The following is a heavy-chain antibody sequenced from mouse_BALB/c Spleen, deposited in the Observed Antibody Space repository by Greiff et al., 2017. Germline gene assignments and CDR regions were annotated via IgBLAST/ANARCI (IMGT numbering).Heavy chain of an antibody. J-gene: IGHJ3*01. Sequence: DVKLVESGGGLVQPGGSRKLSCAASGFTFSSFGMHWVRQAPEKGLEWVAYISSGSSTIYYADTVKGRFTISRDNPKNTLFLQMTSLRSEDTAMYYCASPSYYGNSWFAYWGQGTLVTVSA. CDR3: ASPSYYGNSWFAY. D-gene: IGHD2-10*01. CDR2: ISSGSSTI. CDR1: GFTFSSFG. V-gene: IGHV5-17*02.